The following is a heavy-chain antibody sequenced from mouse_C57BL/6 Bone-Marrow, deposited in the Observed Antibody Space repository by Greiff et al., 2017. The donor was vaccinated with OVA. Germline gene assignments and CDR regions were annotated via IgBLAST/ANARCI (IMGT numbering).Heavy chain of an antibody. CDR2: ISDGGSYT. J-gene: IGHJ3*01. V-gene: IGHV5-4*01. Sequence: EVKLLESGGGLVKPGGSLKLSCAASGFTFSSYAMSWVRQTPEKRLEWVATISDGGSYTYYPDNVKGRFTISRDNAKNNLYLQMSHLKSEDTAMYYCVRDSPCSWFAYWGQGTLVTVSA. CDR1: GFTFSSYA. CDR3: VRDSPCSWFAY.